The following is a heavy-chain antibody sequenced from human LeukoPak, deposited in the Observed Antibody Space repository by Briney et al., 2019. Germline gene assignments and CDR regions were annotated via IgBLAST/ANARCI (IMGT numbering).Heavy chain of an antibody. D-gene: IGHD2-2*01. Sequence: ASVKVSCKASGGTFSSYAISWVRQAPGQWLEWMGGIIPIFGTANYAQKFQGRVTITADESTSTAYMELSSLRSEDTAVYYCAREPIVVVPAAIPTYYYYGMDVWGQGTTVTVSS. CDR2: IIPIFGTA. J-gene: IGHJ6*02. CDR1: GGTFSSYA. V-gene: IGHV1-69*13. CDR3: AREPIVVVPAAIPTYYYYGMDV.